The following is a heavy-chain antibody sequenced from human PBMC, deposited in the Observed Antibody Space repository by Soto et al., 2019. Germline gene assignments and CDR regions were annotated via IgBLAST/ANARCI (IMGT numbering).Heavy chain of an antibody. CDR2: TYYRSKWYN. D-gene: IGHD6-19*01. J-gene: IGHJ3*02. CDR3: ARDEGQWLVQSDAFDI. CDR1: GDSVSSNSAA. Sequence: LQTLSLTCAISGDSVSSNSAAWNWIRQSPSRGLEWLGRTYYRSKWYNDYAVSVKSRITINPDTSKNQFSLQLNSVTPEDTAVYYCARDEGQWLVQSDAFDIWGQGTMVTVSS. V-gene: IGHV6-1*01.